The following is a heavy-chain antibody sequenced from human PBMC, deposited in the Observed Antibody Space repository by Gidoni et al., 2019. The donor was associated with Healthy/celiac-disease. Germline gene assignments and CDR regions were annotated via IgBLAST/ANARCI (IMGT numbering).Heavy chain of an antibody. D-gene: IGHD6-19*01. CDR3: AKVASTRVYSSEDAFDI. CDR2: IGGSGGST. CDR1: GLTFSSYA. J-gene: IGHJ3*02. V-gene: IGHV3-23*01. Sequence: EVQLLESGGGLVQPGGSLRLSCDASGLTFSSYAMSWVRQAPGKGLEWVAAIGGSGGSTYNADAVKGRFTISRDNSKNTLYLQMNSLRAEDTAVYYCAKVASTRVYSSEDAFDIWGQGTMVTVSS.